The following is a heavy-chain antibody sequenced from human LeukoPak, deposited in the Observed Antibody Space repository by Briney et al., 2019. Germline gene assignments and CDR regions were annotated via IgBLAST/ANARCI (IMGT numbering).Heavy chain of an antibody. Sequence: GGSLRLSCAVSGLTFSNFKMNWVRQAPGKGLEWVSYISDSGRTTFYADSVKGRFTISRDNAKNSLYLQMNSLRAEDTAVYYCARGDGGSLSRFDYWGQGTLVTVSS. D-gene: IGHD2-21*02. CDR1: GLTFSNFK. CDR2: ISDSGRTT. CDR3: ARGDGGSLSRFDY. J-gene: IGHJ4*02. V-gene: IGHV3-48*03.